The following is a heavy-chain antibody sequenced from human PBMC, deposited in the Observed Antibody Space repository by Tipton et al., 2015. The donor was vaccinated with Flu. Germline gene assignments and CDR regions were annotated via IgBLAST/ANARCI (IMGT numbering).Heavy chain of an antibody. J-gene: IGHJ4*02. CDR1: GFVVSNKF. Sequence: VQLVQSGGGLIQPGGSMRLSCAASGFVVSNKFMNWVRQAPGKGLEWVSIIYRDGRTIYADSVKGRFTISRDSAKNMLYLQMNSLRVEDTALYYCAKMVSVVVASGTLDYWGQGTLVTVSS. D-gene: IGHD2-15*01. V-gene: IGHV3-53*01. CDR2: IYRDGRT. CDR3: AKMVSVVVASGTLDY.